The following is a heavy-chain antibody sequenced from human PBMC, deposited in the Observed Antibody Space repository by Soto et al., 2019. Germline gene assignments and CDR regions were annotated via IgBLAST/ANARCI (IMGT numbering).Heavy chain of an antibody. CDR2: IVPTYRTI. J-gene: IGHJ4*02. CDR1: GGA. D-gene: IGHD3-10*01. CDR3: VSSRSVPRDMYFGSWSSLDD. V-gene: IGHV1-69*01. Sequence: QVQLEQSEIEVKKPGSSVKVPCKVSGGAISWVRQAPGQGFEWLAGIVPTYRTIKYGQKFPDRLTITADYMSLTRLRPGDTAVSYCVSSRSVPRDMYFGSWSSLDDWGQGTLV.